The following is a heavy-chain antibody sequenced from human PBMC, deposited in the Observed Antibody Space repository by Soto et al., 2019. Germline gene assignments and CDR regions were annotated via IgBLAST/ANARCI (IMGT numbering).Heavy chain of an antibody. CDR1: GGTFSSYA. Sequence: QVQLVQSGAEVKKPGSSVKVSCKASGGTFSSYAISWVRQAPGQGLEWMGGIIPIFGTANYAQKFQGRVTITADKSTSTAYMELSSLRSEDTAVYSCARDQDSSGYPYNWFDPWGQGTLVTVSS. CDR2: IIPIFGTA. D-gene: IGHD3-22*01. CDR3: ARDQDSSGYPYNWFDP. J-gene: IGHJ5*02. V-gene: IGHV1-69*06.